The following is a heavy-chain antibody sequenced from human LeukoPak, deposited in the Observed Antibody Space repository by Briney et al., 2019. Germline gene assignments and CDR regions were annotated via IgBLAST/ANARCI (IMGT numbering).Heavy chain of an antibody. J-gene: IGHJ4*02. D-gene: IGHD3-22*01. V-gene: IGHV4-38-2*02. CDR1: GYSISSGFY. CDR3: ARVTGYMIEDYFDY. CDR2: IFHSGST. Sequence: SETLSLTCSVSGYSISSGFYWGWIRQPPGKGLEWIGSIFHSGSTYYNPSLKSRVTISVDTSKNQFSLKLRSVTAAATAVYYCARVTGYMIEDYFDYWGQGTLVTVSS.